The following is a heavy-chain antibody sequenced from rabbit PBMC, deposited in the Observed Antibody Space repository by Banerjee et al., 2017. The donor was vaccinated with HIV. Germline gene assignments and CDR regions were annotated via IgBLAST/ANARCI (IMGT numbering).Heavy chain of an antibody. CDR3: ARDLAAVTGWNFGL. Sequence: QEQLVEYGGDLVQPEASLTLTCTASGFTLSNYWMCWVRQAPGKGLEWIACINTSSGNTVYASWAKGRFTISKTSSTTVTLQMTSLTAADTATYFCARDLAAVTGWNFGLWGPGTLSPS. CDR1: GFTLSNYW. D-gene: IGHD7-1*01. J-gene: IGHJ6*01. CDR2: INTSSGNT. V-gene: IGHV1S45*01.